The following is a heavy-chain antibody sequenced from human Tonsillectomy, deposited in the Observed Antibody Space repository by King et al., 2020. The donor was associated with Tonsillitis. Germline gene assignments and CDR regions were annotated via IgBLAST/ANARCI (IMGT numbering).Heavy chain of an antibody. Sequence: VQLVESGGGLVQPGGSLRLACAASGFTFSTYWMTWVRQAPGKGLEWVANIKQDGSEKEYAVSVKGRFTISRDNAKNSLFLQMNSLRAEDTAVYYCARDPYGIRGHYYFGAFDMCGQGTMVAVSS. CDR2: IKQDGSEK. CDR1: GFTFSTYW. D-gene: IGHD3-22*01. V-gene: IGHV3-7*01. J-gene: IGHJ3*02. CDR3: ARDPYGIRGHYYFGAFDM.